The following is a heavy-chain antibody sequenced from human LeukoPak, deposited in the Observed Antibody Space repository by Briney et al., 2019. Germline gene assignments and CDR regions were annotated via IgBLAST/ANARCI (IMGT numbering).Heavy chain of an antibody. CDR1: GYTFTNYY. V-gene: IGHV1-2*02. D-gene: IGHD4-17*01. J-gene: IGHJ4*02. CDR3: AVDYGDYVFDY. Sequence: RASVKVSCKASGYTFTNYYMHWVRQAPGQGLEWMGWINPNSGGTNYAQKFQGRVTMTRDTSISTAYMELSRLRSDDTAVYYCAVDYGDYVFDYWGQGTLVTVSS. CDR2: INPNSGGT.